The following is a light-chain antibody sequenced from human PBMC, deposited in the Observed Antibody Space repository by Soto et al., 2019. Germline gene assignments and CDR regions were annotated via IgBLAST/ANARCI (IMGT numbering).Light chain of an antibody. V-gene: IGKV4-1*01. J-gene: IGKJ4*01. CDR1: QSVFYSSDNKNY. CDR2: WAS. Sequence: DIVMTQSPDSLAVSLGERATINCKSSQSVFYSSDNKNYLAWYQQKPGQPPKLLIYWASTREPGVPARFSGSGSGTDFTLTISSLQAEDVAVYYCQQYNSSPLTFGGGTKVDLK. CDR3: QQYNSSPLT.